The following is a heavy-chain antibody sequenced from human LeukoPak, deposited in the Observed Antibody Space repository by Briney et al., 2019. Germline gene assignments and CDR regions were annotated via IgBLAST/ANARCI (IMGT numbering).Heavy chain of an antibody. CDR2: ISGSGGST. V-gene: IGHV3-23*01. Sequence: GGSLRLSCAASGFTFSSYAMSWVRQAPGKGLEWVSAISGSGGSTYYADSVKGRFTISRDNSKNTLYVQVNSLGTEDTAAYCCAKGSYYDSSGSFYFDYWGQGTLVTVSS. D-gene: IGHD3-22*01. J-gene: IGHJ4*02. CDR3: AKGSYYDSSGSFYFDY. CDR1: GFTFSSYA.